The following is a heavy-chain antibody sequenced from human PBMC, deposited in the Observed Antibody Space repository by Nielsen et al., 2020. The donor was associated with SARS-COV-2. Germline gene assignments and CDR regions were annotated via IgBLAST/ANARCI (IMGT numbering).Heavy chain of an antibody. CDR1: GFTFSSYA. CDR3: ARDRSSSWYWGFGP. Sequence: GESLKISCAASGFTFSSYAMHWVRQAPGKGLEWVAVISYDGSNKYYADSVKGRFTISRDNSKNTLYLQMNSLRAEDTAVYYCARDRSSSWYWGFGPWGQGTLVTVSS. CDR2: ISYDGSNK. D-gene: IGHD6-13*01. J-gene: IGHJ5*02. V-gene: IGHV3-30-3*01.